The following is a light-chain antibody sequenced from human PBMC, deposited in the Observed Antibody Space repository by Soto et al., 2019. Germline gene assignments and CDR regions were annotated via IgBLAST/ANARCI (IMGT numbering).Light chain of an antibody. Sequence: VLTQPPSASGTPGQRVTISCSGRRSNIGSNTVNWYQQLPGTAPKLLIYSNNQRPSGVPDRFSGSKSFTSASLAISGLQSEDEADYYCAAWDDSLSYVFGTGAKATVL. CDR1: RSNIGSNT. V-gene: IGLV1-44*01. J-gene: IGLJ1*01. CDR3: AAWDDSLSYV. CDR2: SNN.